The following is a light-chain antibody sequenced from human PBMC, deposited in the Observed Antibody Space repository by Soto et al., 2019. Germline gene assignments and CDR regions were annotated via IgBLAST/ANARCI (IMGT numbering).Light chain of an antibody. J-gene: IGLJ2*01. CDR1: SSPY. CDR2: RNN. Sequence: QSVLTQPPSASGSPGQRVTISCSGGSSPYVYWYQHLPGTAPKLLIYRNNQRPSGVPDRFSGSKSGTSASLAISGLRSEDEADYYCAAWDDNLVVFGGGTKLTVL. CDR3: AAWDDNLVV. V-gene: IGLV1-47*01.